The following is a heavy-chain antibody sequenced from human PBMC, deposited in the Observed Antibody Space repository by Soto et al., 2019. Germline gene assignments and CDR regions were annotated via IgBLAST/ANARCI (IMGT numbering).Heavy chain of an antibody. CDR3: ARDLPGYCTTTDCYSYFDY. J-gene: IGHJ4*02. D-gene: IGHD2-2*02. CDR2: ITRTDST. CDR1: GFTFSNYA. V-gene: IGHV3-23*01. Sequence: PGGSLRLSCTASGFTFSNYAMSWVRQAPGKGLERVSAITRTDSTYYADSVKGRFTISRDNAKNSLYLQMNSLRAEDTAVYYCARDLPGYCTTTDCYSYFDYWGQGTLFTVSS.